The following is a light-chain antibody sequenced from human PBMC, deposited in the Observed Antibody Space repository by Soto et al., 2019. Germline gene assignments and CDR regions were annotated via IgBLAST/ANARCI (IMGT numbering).Light chain of an antibody. Sequence: DSQMSQSPSKKSASVGDRVTITCRASQSISSWLAWYQQKPGKAPKLLIYDASSLESGVPSRFSGSGSGTEFTLTISSLQPDDFATYYCQQYNSYWPFGQRGKV. CDR3: QQYNSYWP. V-gene: IGKV1-5*01. CDR1: QSISSW. J-gene: IGKJ1*01. CDR2: DAS.